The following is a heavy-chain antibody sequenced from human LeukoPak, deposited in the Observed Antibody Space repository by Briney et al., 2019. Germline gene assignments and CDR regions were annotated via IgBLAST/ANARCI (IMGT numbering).Heavy chain of an antibody. CDR3: ARDQQLVRVGATKDGAFGI. D-gene: IGHD1-26*01. CDR2: IIPIFGTA. Sequence: SVKVSCKASGGTFSSYAISWVRQAPGQGLEWMGGIIPIFGTANYAQKFQGRVTITADESTSTAYMELSSLRSEDTAVYYCARDQQLVRVGATKDGAFGIWGQGTMVTVSS. CDR1: GGTFSSYA. J-gene: IGHJ3*02. V-gene: IGHV1-69*01.